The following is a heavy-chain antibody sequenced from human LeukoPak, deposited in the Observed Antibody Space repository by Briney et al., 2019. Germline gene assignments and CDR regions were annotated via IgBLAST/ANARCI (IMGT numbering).Heavy chain of an antibody. V-gene: IGHV3-53*01. Sequence: GGSLRLSCAASGFPDSNSFMSWVRHAPGKGLEWVSIIYRGGRAHYADSVKGRFTISSHNSKNTLYLQMNSLTAEDTAVYYCTRAYGSGSYYSHCWGQGTLVTVSS. CDR1: GFPDSNSF. D-gene: IGHD3-10*01. J-gene: IGHJ4*02. CDR3: TRAYGSGSYYSHC. CDR2: IYRGGRA.